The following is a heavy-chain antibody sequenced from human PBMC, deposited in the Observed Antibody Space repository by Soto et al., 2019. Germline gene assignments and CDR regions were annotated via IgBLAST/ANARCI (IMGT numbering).Heavy chain of an antibody. CDR3: ARCPTVYDYVLQY. CDR2: IWYDGSNK. V-gene: IGHV3-33*01. D-gene: IGHD3-16*01. J-gene: IGHJ4*02. CDR1: GFTFSSYG. Sequence: QVQLVESGGGVVQPGRSLRLSCAASGFTFSSYGMHWVRQAPGKGLEWVAVIWYDGSNKYYADSVKGRFTISRDNSKNTLYLQMNSLRAEDTAVYYCARCPTVYDYVLQYWGQGTLVTVSS.